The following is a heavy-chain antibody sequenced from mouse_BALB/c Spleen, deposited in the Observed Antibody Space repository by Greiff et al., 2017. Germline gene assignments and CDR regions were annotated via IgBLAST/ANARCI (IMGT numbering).Heavy chain of an antibody. CDR1: GYTFTSYW. CDR3: TRWAYYGNFGGFAY. J-gene: IGHJ3*01. CDR2: IYPGSGST. Sequence: LQQPGSELVRPGASVKLSCKASGYTFTSYWMHWVKQRPGQGLEWIGNIYPGSGSTNYDEKFKSKATLTVDTSSSTAYMQLSSLTSEDSAVYYCTRWAYYGNFGGFAYWGQGTLVTVSA. D-gene: IGHD2-10*01. V-gene: IGHV1S22*01.